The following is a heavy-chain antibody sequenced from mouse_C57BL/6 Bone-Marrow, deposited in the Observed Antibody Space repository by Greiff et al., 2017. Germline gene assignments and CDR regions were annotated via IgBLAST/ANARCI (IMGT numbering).Heavy chain of an antibody. CDR3: ARWAYYSNPYAMDY. CDR1: GYTFTDYN. Sequence: VQLQQSGPELVKPGASVKIPCKASGYTFTDYNMDWVKQSHGKSLELIGDINPNNGGTIYNQKFKGKATLTVDKSSSTAYMELRSLTSEDTAVYYCARWAYYSNPYAMDYWGQGTSVTVSS. J-gene: IGHJ4*01. CDR2: INPNNGGT. V-gene: IGHV1-18*01. D-gene: IGHD2-5*01.